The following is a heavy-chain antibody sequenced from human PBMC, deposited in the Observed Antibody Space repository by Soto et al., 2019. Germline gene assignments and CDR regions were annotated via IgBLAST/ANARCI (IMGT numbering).Heavy chain of an antibody. CDR1: GDSIYSGGYY. D-gene: IGHD5-12*01. Sequence: SETLSLTCTISGDSIYSGGYYWGWIRQHPGKGLEWIGYIYYIGSAYCNPSLKSRVTISVDTSKNQFSLKLTSLTAADTAIYYCARGKSGLNWFDPWGQGTLVT. J-gene: IGHJ5*02. CDR2: IYYIGSA. CDR3: ARGKSGLNWFDP. V-gene: IGHV4-31*03.